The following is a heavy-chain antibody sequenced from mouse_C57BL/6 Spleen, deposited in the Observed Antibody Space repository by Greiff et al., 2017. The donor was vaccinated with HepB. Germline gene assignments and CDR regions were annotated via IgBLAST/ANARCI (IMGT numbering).Heavy chain of an antibody. J-gene: IGHJ4*01. CDR1: GYTFTDYN. D-gene: IGHD2-1*01. V-gene: IGHV1-18*01. CDR2: INPNNGGA. CDR3: ARWNLLWYQGYAMDY. Sequence: EVQLQQSGPELVKPGASVKIPCKASGYTFTDYNMDWVKQSHGKSLEWIGDINPNNGGAIYNQKFKGKATLTVDKSSSTAYMELRSLTSEDTAVYYCARWNLLWYQGYAMDYWGQGTSVTVSS.